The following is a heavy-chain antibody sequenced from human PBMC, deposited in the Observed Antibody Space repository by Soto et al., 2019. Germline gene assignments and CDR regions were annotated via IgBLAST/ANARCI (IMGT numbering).Heavy chain of an antibody. CDR2: IYYSGST. D-gene: IGHD6-19*01. Sequence: LSLTCTVSGGSISSSSYYWGWIRQPPGKGLEWIGSIYYSGSTYYNPSLKSRVTISVDTSKNQFSLKLSSVTAADTAVYYCARQGGIAVAGRDYYYYSGMDVWGQGTTVTVSS. CDR3: ARQGGIAVAGRDYYYYSGMDV. CDR1: GGSISSSSYY. J-gene: IGHJ6*02. V-gene: IGHV4-39*01.